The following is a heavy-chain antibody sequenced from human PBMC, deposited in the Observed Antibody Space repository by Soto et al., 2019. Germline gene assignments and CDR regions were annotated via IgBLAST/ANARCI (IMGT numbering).Heavy chain of an antibody. D-gene: IGHD3-10*01. CDR2: IYYSGST. CDR1: GGSISSYY. J-gene: IGHJ4*02. V-gene: IGHV4-59*01. CDR3: ERGFGELEFDY. Sequence: SETLSLTCTVSGGSISSYYRSWIRQPPGKGLEWIGYIYYSGSTNYNPSLKSRVTISVDTSKNQFSLKLSSVTAADTAVYYCERGFGELEFDYWGQGTLVTVSS.